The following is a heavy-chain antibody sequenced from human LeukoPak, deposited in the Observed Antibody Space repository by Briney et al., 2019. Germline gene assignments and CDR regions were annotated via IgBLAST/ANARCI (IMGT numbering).Heavy chain of an antibody. CDR3: AKDRSARYFDWFDY. CDR2: IRYDGSNK. CDR1: GFTFSSYG. J-gene: IGHJ5*01. Sequence: GGSLRLSCAASGFTFSSYGMHWVRQAPGKGLEWVAFIRYDGSNKYYADSVKGRFTISRDNSKNSLYLQMNSLRAEDTALYYCAKDRSARYFDWFDYWGQGTLVTVSS. D-gene: IGHD3-9*01. V-gene: IGHV3-30*02.